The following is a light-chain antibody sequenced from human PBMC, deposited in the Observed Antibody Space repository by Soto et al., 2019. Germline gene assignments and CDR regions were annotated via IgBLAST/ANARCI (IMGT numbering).Light chain of an antibody. V-gene: IGKV1D-12*01. CDR1: QGIDNW. J-gene: IGKJ4*01. CDR3: QQTNSRPLT. Sequence: DSQMTQPPSSVSASVGDRVTITCRASQGIDNWLAWYQKKPGKAPKLLIYGASHLQFGVPSRFSGSGSGTDFTLTISSLQPEDFATYFCQQTNSRPLTFGGGTKVDIK. CDR2: GAS.